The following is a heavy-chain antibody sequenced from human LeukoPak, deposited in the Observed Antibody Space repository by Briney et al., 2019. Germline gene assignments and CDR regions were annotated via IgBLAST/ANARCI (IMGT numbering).Heavy chain of an antibody. J-gene: IGHJ4*02. CDR1: GYTFTSYG. V-gene: IGHV1-18*01. CDR2: ISAYNGNT. CDR3: ARDDIFRIAAAGTFDY. D-gene: IGHD6-13*01. Sequence: GASVKVSCKASGYTFTSYGISWVRQAPGQGLEWMGWISAYNGNTNYAQKLQGRVTMTTDTSTSTACMELRSLRSDDTAVYYCARDDIFRIAAAGTFDYWGQGTLVTVSS.